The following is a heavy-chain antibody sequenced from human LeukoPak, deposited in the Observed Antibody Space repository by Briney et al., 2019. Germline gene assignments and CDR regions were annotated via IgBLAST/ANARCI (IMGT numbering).Heavy chain of an antibody. V-gene: IGHV1-8*03. CDR3: ARGRSTGYPYYFEY. CDR2: MNPNSGST. Sequence: GASVKVSCKASGYTFTSYDINWMRQATGQGLEWMGWMNPNSGSTGYAQKFQGRVTITRNTSISTAYMELSGLRSEDTAVYYCARGRSTGYPYYFEYWGQGTLVTVSS. J-gene: IGHJ4*02. D-gene: IGHD5-12*01. CDR1: GYTFTSYD.